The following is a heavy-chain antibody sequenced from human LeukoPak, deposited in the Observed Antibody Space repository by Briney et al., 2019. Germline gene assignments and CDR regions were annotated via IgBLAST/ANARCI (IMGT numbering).Heavy chain of an antibody. CDR3: ARDSTPTYYSGTYYFEY. CDR2: INPSGGTT. J-gene: IGHJ4*01. CDR1: GYTFASYY. V-gene: IGHV1-46*01. Sequence: GASVKVSCKASGYTFASYYMHWVRQAPGQGLEWMGIINPSGGTTTYAQKFQGRVTMTRDTSTSTVYMELSSLRSEDTAVYYCARDSTPTYYSGTYYFEYWGHGTLVTVSS. D-gene: IGHD1-26*01.